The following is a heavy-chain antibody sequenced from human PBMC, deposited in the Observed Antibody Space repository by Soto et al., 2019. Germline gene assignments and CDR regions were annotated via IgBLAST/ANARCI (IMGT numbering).Heavy chain of an antibody. V-gene: IGHV3-30-3*01. CDR3: ARGVLYSSGYYYHPFDY. Sequence: QVQLVESGGGVVQPGRSLRLSCAASGFTFSSYAMHWVRQAPGKGLEWVAVISYDGSNKYYADSVKGRLTISRDNSKNTLYLQMNSLRPEDTTVYYCARGVLYSSGYYYHPFDYWGQGTLVNVSS. D-gene: IGHD3-22*01. CDR2: ISYDGSNK. J-gene: IGHJ4*02. CDR1: GFTFSSYA.